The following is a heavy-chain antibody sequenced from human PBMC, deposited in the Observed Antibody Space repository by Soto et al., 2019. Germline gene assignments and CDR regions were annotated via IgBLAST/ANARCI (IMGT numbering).Heavy chain of an antibody. V-gene: IGHV3-23*01. Sequence: EIQILESGGGLVQPGGSLRLSCSVSGFTFSRYAMSWVRQAPGKGLEWVSAVSGRGDGTFYADSVKGRFSISRDNSKNTVYRQMNSLRGEETAVYYCTTVVEEVLPYSGRDAWGQGTTVKVSS. D-gene: IGHD2-15*01. CDR1: GFTFSRYA. J-gene: IGHJ6*02. CDR3: TTVVEEVLPYSGRDA. CDR2: VSGRGDGT.